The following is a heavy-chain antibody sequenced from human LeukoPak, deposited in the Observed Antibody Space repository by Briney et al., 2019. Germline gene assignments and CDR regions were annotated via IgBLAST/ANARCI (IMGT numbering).Heavy chain of an antibody. D-gene: IGHD3-9*01. CDR3: ARDFPNDILTGLNWFDP. V-gene: IGHV4-59*12. CDR2: IYYSGST. Sequence: PSETLSLTCTVSGGSISSYYWSWIRQPPGKGLEWIGYIYYSGSTNYNPSLKSRVTISVDTSKNQFSLKLSSVTAADTAVYYCARDFPNDILTGLNWFDPWGQGTLVTVSS. CDR1: GGSISSYY. J-gene: IGHJ5*02.